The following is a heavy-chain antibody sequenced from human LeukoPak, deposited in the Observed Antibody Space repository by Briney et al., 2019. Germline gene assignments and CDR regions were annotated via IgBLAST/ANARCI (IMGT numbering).Heavy chain of an antibody. CDR2: IYYSGGT. CDR1: GGSISSSSYY. D-gene: IGHD4-17*01. Sequence: SETLSLTCTVSGGSISSSSYYWGWIRQPPGKGLEWIGSIYYSGGTYYNPSLKSRVTISVDTSKNQFSLKLSSVTAADTAVYYCARQGNDYGENYYYYYYMDVWGKGTTVTISS. V-gene: IGHV4-39*01. CDR3: ARQGNDYGENYYYYYYMDV. J-gene: IGHJ6*03.